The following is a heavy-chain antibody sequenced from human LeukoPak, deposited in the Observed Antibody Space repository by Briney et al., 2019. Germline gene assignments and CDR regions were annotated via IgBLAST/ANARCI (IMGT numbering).Heavy chain of an antibody. CDR2: INPNSDDT. J-gene: IGHJ4*02. Sequence: ASVKVSCKASGYTFTGYYMHWVRQAPGQGLEWMGWINPNSDDTHYAQKFQGRVTMTGDTSISTAYMELSRLRSDDTAVYYCARLVWSDGARFDYWGQGTLVTVSS. V-gene: IGHV1-2*02. CDR1: GYTFTGYY. CDR3: ARLVWSDGARFDY. D-gene: IGHD3-10*01.